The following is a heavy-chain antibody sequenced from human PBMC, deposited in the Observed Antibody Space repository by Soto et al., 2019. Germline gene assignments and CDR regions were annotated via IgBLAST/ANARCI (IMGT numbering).Heavy chain of an antibody. CDR1: GFTFSSYA. CDR3: AKGPVDSSGYSLPLPPFDY. CDR2: ISGSGGST. Sequence: GGSLRLSCAASGFTFSSYAMSWVRQAPGKGLEWVSAISGSGGSTYYADSVKGRFTISRDNSKNTLYLQMNSLRAEDTAVYYCAKGPVDSSGYSLPLPPFDYWGQGTLVTVSS. V-gene: IGHV3-23*01. J-gene: IGHJ4*02. D-gene: IGHD3-22*01.